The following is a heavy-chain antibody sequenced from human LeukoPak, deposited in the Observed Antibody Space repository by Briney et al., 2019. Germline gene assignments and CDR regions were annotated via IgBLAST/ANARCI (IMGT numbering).Heavy chain of an antibody. J-gene: IGHJ4*02. Sequence: ASVKVSCKASGYTFTSYYMHWVRQAPGQGLEWMGIINPSGGSTSYAQKFQGRVTMTRDTSTSTVYMELRSLRSEDTAVYYCARAHYGGNPTDYWGQGTLVTVSS. V-gene: IGHV1-46*01. CDR1: GYTFTSYY. CDR2: INPSGGST. D-gene: IGHD4-23*01. CDR3: ARAHYGGNPTDY.